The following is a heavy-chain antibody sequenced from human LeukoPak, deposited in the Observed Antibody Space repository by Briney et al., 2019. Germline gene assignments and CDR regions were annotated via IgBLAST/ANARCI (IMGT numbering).Heavy chain of an antibody. D-gene: IGHD2/OR15-2a*01. Sequence: SETLSLTCAVYGGSFGGYYWSWVRQPPGKGLEWIGEINHSGSTNYNPSLKSRVTISVDTSKKQFSLKLSSVTAADTAVYYCARGFSHYYYGMDVWGQGTTVTVSS. CDR2: INHSGST. CDR3: ARGFSHYYYGMDV. J-gene: IGHJ6*02. CDR1: GGSFGGYY. V-gene: IGHV4-34*01.